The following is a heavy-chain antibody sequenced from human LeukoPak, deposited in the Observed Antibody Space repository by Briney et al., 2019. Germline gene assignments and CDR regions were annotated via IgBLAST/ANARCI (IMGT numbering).Heavy chain of an antibody. CDR3: ARDRYDRYHYFDY. J-gene: IGHJ4*02. Sequence: PSETLSLTCTVSGYSISSGYYWGWIRQPPGKGLEWIGSIYHSGSTYYNPSLKSRVTISVDTSKNQFSLKLSSVTAADTAVYHCARDRYDRYHYFDYWGQGTLVTVSS. CDR2: IYHSGST. CDR1: GYSISSGYY. D-gene: IGHD2-2*01. V-gene: IGHV4-38-2*02.